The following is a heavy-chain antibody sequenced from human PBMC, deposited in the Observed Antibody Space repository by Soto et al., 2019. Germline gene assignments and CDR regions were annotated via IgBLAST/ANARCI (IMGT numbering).Heavy chain of an antibody. CDR3: AREKWFGQTPFDS. V-gene: IGHV1-18*01. D-gene: IGHD3-10*01. CDR1: GFTLNDFG. CDR2: ISGYDGNT. J-gene: IGHJ4*02. Sequence: XSVKGSCKASGFTLNDFGVSWVREAPGQGLEWMGWISGYDGNTNFAQKYEGRVTMTIDSSTSTAYMELRNLRSDDTAMYYCAREKWFGQTPFDSWGQGTLVTVSS.